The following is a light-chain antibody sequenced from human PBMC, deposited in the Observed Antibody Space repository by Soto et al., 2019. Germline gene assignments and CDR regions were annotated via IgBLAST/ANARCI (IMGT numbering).Light chain of an antibody. Sequence: DIVMTQSPDSVAVSMGERATINCRSSQTVLYSSNNKNHLAWYQQKPGQPPKLLIYWASTRESGVPDRFSGSGSGTDFTLTISSLQAEDVAVYYCQQYYTTPYTFGQGTKLEI. V-gene: IGKV4-1*01. CDR3: QQYYTTPYT. CDR2: WAS. CDR1: QTVLYSSNNKNH. J-gene: IGKJ2*01.